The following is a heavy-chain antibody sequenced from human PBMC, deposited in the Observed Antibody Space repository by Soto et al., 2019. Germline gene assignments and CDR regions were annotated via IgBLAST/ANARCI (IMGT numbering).Heavy chain of an antibody. D-gene: IGHD2-2*01. Sequence: SETLSLTCAVYGGSFSGYYWSWIRQHPGKGLEWIGEINHSGSTNYNPSLKSRVTISVDTSKNQFSLKLSSVTAADTAVYYCASPFIGYCSSTSCRGMDVWGQGTTVTVSS. CDR3: ASPFIGYCSSTSCRGMDV. J-gene: IGHJ6*02. V-gene: IGHV4-34*01. CDR2: INHSGST. CDR1: GGSFSGYY.